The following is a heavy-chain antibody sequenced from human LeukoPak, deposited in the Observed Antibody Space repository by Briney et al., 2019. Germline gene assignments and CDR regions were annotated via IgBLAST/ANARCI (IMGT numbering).Heavy chain of an antibody. Sequence: ASVKVSCKASGYTFTSYAMYWVRQAPGQRLEWMGWINAGNGNTKYSQKFQGRVTITRDTSASTAYMELSSLRSEDTAVYYCARVQLWFGEIDYWGQGTLVTVSS. CDR3: ARVQLWFGEIDY. CDR1: GYTFTSYA. J-gene: IGHJ4*02. V-gene: IGHV1-3*01. CDR2: INAGNGNT. D-gene: IGHD3-10*01.